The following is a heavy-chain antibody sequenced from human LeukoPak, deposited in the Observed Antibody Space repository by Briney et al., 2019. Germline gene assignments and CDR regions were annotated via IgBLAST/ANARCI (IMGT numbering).Heavy chain of an antibody. CDR2: ISYSGNT. CDR3: AKEKLERRVDFDY. CDR1: RGSINYFY. J-gene: IGHJ4*02. V-gene: IGHV4-59*01. D-gene: IGHD1-1*01. Sequence: PSETLSLTCTVSRGSINYFYWSWIRQPPGRGLEWIGYISYSGNTNYNPSLKSRVSISVDTSKNQFSLKLSSVTTADTAVYYCAKEKLERRVDFDYWGQGTLVTVSS.